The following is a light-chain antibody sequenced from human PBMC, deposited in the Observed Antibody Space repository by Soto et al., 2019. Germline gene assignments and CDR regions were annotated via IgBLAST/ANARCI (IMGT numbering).Light chain of an antibody. CDR2: WAS. V-gene: IGKV4-1*01. CDR3: QQYYTTSLT. Sequence: DIVMTQSPDSLVVSLGERATISCKSSQSVFYSSTNKNYLSWYQKKPGQPPKLLIYWASTRESGVPDRFSGSGSGTDFTLTISSLQAEDVAVYYCQQYYTTSLTFGGGTKVEI. CDR1: QSVFYSSTNKNY. J-gene: IGKJ4*01.